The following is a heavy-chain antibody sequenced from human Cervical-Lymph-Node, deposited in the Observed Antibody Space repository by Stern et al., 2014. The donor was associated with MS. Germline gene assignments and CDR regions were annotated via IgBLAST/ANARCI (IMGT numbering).Heavy chain of an antibody. CDR2: ISSSSSYI. CDR3: ARDHPLQYQLPTEYYYYYGMDV. D-gene: IGHD2-2*01. J-gene: IGHJ6*02. Sequence: EVQLVESGGGLVKPGGSLRLSCAASGFTFSSYSMNWVRQAPGKGLEWGSSISSSSSYIYYADSVKGRFTISRDNAKNSLYLQMNSLRAEDTAVYYCARDHPLQYQLPTEYYYYYGMDVWGQGTTVTVSS. V-gene: IGHV3-21*01. CDR1: GFTFSSYS.